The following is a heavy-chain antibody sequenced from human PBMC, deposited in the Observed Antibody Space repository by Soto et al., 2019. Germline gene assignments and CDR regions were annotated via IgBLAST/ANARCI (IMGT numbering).Heavy chain of an antibody. V-gene: IGHV3-33*01. J-gene: IGHJ4*02. CDR1: GFTFSSYG. Sequence: QVQLVESGGGVVQPGRSLRLSCAASGFTFSSYGMHWVREAPGKGLEWVAVIWYDGSNRYYADSVKGRFTISRDNSENTLFLQVNSLRAEDTAVYYCARVEGATTGPFDYWGQGTLVTVSS. CDR2: IWYDGSNR. CDR3: ARVEGATTGPFDY. D-gene: IGHD1-1*01.